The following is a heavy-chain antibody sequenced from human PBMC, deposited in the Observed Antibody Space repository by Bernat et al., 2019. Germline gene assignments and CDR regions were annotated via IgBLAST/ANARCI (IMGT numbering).Heavy chain of an antibody. CDR3: ARGVGGNGLAARPYYFDY. CDR2: IWYDGSNK. Sequence: QVQLVESGGGVVQPGRSLRLSCAASGFTFSSYGMHWVRQAPGKGLEWVAVIWYDGSNKYYADSVKGRFTISRDNSKNTLYLQMNSLRAEDTAVYYCARGVGGNGLAARPYYFDYWGQGTLVTVSS. V-gene: IGHV3-33*01. D-gene: IGHD6-6*01. J-gene: IGHJ4*02. CDR1: GFTFSSYG.